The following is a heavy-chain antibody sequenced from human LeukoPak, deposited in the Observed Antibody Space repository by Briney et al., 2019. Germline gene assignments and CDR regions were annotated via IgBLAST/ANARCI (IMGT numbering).Heavy chain of an antibody. CDR1: GGTFISYA. D-gene: IGHD4-11*01. CDR2: IIPIFGTA. CDR3: ARDGDDYSNPRGYFDY. J-gene: IGHJ4*02. Sequence: GASVKVSCKASGGTFISYAISWVRQAPGQGLEWMGGIIPIFGTANYAQKFQGRVTITADESTSTAYMELSSLRSEDTAVYYCARDGDDYSNPRGYFDYWGQGTLVTVSS. V-gene: IGHV1-69*13.